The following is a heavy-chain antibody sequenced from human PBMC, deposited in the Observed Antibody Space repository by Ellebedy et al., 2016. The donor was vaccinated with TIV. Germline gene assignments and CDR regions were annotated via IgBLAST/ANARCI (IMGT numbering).Heavy chain of an antibody. J-gene: IGHJ6*02. CDR1: GFTVSGNY. CDR3: ARGITVADSRGFFYYCGLDV. V-gene: IGHV3-66*01. CDR2: IYSDGST. Sequence: PGGSLRLSCAASGFTVSGNYMSWVRQAPGKGLEWVSVIYSDGSTFYADSVKGRLAISRDSSKNTLYLQMSSLRAEDTAVYYCARGITVADSRGFFYYCGLDVWGQGTTVTVFS. D-gene: IGHD6-19*01.